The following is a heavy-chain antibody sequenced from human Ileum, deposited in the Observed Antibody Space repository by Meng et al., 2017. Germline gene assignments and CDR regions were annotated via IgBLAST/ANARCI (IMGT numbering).Heavy chain of an antibody. J-gene: IGHJ4*02. Sequence: GESLKISCAASGFTFSNYAMSWVRQAPGKGLEWVSTISAGDGTTYYAGSVKGRFTISRDNSKNTLYLQVNSLRAEDMAVYYCARKYSYGSGTYLFHFDFWGQGTLVTVSS. D-gene: IGHD3-10*01. CDR1: GFTFSNYA. CDR3: ARKYSYGSGTYLFHFDF. V-gene: IGHV3-23*01. CDR2: ISAGDGTT.